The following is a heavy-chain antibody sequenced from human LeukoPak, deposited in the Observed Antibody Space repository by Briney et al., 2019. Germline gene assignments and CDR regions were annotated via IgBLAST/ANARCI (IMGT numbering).Heavy chain of an antibody. V-gene: IGHV4-39*01. Sequence: PSETLSLTCTVSGGSISRSGYYWGWIRQPPGKGLEWIGSMYHSGSTYYNPSLKSRVTISVDTSKNQFSLKLSSVTAADTAVYYCARPRYDSSGYYYQGQDAFDIWGQGTMVTVSS. CDR2: MYHSGST. CDR1: GGSISRSGYY. CDR3: ARPRYDSSGYYYQGQDAFDI. J-gene: IGHJ3*02. D-gene: IGHD3-22*01.